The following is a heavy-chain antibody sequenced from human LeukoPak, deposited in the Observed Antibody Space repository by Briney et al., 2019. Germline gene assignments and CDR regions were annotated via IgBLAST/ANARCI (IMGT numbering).Heavy chain of an antibody. D-gene: IGHD6-19*01. Sequence: SQTLSLTCTVSGGSISSGGYYWSWIRQHPGKGLEWIGYIYYSGSTNYNPSLKSRVTISVDTSKNQFSLKLSSVTAADTAVYYCARALPVAGTQWFDYWGQGTLVTVSS. J-gene: IGHJ4*02. V-gene: IGHV4-61*08. CDR2: IYYSGST. CDR3: ARALPVAGTQWFDY. CDR1: GGSISSGGYY.